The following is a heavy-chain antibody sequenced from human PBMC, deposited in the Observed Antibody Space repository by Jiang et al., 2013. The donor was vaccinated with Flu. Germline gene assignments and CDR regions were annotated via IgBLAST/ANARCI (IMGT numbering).Heavy chain of an antibody. Sequence: GAEVKKPGASVKASCKASTSTSTTYHFNWVRQAPGQGLEWMGSIGAFNGNTHYAPKFQDRVIMTTDTSARTAYLEMRGLRSNDTAVYYCARGRLLTGFEYWGQGTPVTVSS. J-gene: IGHJ4*02. CDR2: IGAFNGNT. D-gene: IGHD3-9*01. V-gene: IGHV1-18*01. CDR3: ARGRLLTGFEY. CDR1: TSTSTTYH.